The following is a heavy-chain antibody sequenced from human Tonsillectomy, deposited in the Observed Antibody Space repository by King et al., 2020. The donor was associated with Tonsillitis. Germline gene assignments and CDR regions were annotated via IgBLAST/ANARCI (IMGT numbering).Heavy chain of an antibody. J-gene: IGHJ3*02. Sequence: QLVQSVGGLVKPGGSLRLSCAASGFTFSSYSMNWVRQAPGKGLEWVSSISSIMSYIYYADSVKGRFTISRDNAKNSLYLQMNSLRAEDTAVYYCARSLSRSSRDAFDIWGQGTMVTVSS. CDR3: ARSLSRSSRDAFDI. D-gene: IGHD2/OR15-2a*01. CDR1: GFTFSSYS. CDR2: ISSIMSYI. V-gene: IGHV3-21*01.